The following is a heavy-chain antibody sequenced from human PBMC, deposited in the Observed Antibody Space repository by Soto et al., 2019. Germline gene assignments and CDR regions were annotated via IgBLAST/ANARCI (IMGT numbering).Heavy chain of an antibody. Sequence: QVQLQESVTGLVKPSDTLSLTCTVSGGSISSYYWSWIRQPPGKGLEWIGYIYYSGSTNYNPSLKSRVTISVDTSKNQFSLKLSSVTAADTAVYYWARFNWYFVLWGRCTLVTVSS. J-gene: IGHJ2*01. CDR1: GGSISSYY. CDR3: ARFNWYFVL. CDR2: IYYSGST. V-gene: IGHV4-59*08.